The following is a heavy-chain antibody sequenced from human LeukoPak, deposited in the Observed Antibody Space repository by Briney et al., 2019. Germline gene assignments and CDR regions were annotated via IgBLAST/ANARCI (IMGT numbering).Heavy chain of an antibody. V-gene: IGHV1-2*02. Sequence: ASVKVSWKASGYTFKDYYIHWVRQAPGQGLEWMGWINPNSGGTKYSQNFQGRVTMTRDTSISTAYMDLSRLRSDDTAVYYCARDMAVADAFHIWGQGTRLTVSS. J-gene: IGHJ3*02. D-gene: IGHD6-19*01. CDR2: INPNSGGT. CDR1: GYTFKDYY. CDR3: ARDMAVADAFHI.